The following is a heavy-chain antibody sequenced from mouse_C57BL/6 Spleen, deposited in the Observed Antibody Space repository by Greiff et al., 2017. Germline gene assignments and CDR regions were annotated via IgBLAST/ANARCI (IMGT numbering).Heavy chain of an antibody. V-gene: IGHV7-3*01. CDR3: ARSPWFAY. J-gene: IGHJ3*01. CDR1: GFTFTDYY. Sequence: EVKLVASGGGLVQPGGSLSLSCAASGFTFTDYYMSWVRQPPGKALEWLGFIRNKANGYTTEYSASVKGRLTISRDNSQSILYLQMNALRAEDSATYYCARSPWFAYWGQGTLVTVSA. CDR2: IRNKANGYTT.